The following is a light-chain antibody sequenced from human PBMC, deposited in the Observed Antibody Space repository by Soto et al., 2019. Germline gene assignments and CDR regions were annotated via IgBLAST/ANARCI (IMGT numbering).Light chain of an antibody. J-gene: IGKJ2*01. CDR1: QSVSSN. CDR2: GAS. CDR3: KQYNNWPYT. Sequence: EIVMTQSPDTLSVSPGERATLSCRASQSVSSNLAWYQQKPGQAPRLLIFGASTRATGIPARFSGSGSGTEFPLTISSLQSEDFAVYHCKQYNNWPYTFGQGTTLEIK. V-gene: IGKV3-15*01.